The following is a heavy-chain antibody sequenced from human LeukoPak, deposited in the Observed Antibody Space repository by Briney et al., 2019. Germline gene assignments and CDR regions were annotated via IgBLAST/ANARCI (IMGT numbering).Heavy chain of an antibody. V-gene: IGHV3-43*02. J-gene: IGHJ4*02. CDR3: AKDKYYDSSGFDY. Sequence: GGSLRLSCAASGSTFDDYAMHWVRQAPGKGLEWVSLISGDGGSTYYADSVKGRFTISRDNSKNSLYLQMNSLRAEDTALYYCAKDKYYDSSGFDYWGQGTLVTVSS. D-gene: IGHD3-22*01. CDR2: ISGDGGST. CDR1: GSTFDDYA.